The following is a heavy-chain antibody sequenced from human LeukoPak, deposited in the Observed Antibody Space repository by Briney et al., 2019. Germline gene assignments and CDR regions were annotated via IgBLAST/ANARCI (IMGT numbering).Heavy chain of an antibody. D-gene: IGHD6-13*01. CDR3: ASSSSWYYRWFDP. J-gene: IGHJ5*02. CDR2: INPSGGST. CDR1: GYAFTSYY. V-gene: IGHV1-46*01. Sequence: ASVKVSCKASGYAFTSYYMHWVRQAPGQGLEWMGIINPSGGSTSYAQKFQGRVTMTRDTSTSTVYMELSSLRSEDTAVYYCASSSSWYYRWFDPWGQGTLVTVSS.